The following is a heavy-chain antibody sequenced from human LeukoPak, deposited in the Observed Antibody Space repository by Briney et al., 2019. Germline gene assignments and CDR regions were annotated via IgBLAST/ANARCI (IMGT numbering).Heavy chain of an antibody. CDR2: TYYRPKWYI. Sequence: SQTLSLTCAVSGDSVSSNSVAWNWIRQTPSRGLEWLGRTYYRPKWYIEYAESVRSRITINTDTSKNQFSLQLNSVSPEDTAVYYCAREREHSFDYWGQGTLVTVSS. V-gene: IGHV6-1*01. J-gene: IGHJ4*02. CDR3: AREREHSFDY. D-gene: IGHD1/OR15-1a*01. CDR1: GDSVSSNSVA.